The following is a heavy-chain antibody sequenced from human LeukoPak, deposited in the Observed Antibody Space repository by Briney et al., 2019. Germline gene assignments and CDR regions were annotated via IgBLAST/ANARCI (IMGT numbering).Heavy chain of an antibody. J-gene: IGHJ6*03. CDR1: GFTFSSYS. Sequence: GGSLRLSCAASGFTFSSYSMNWVRQAPGKGLEWVSSISSSSSYIYYADSVKGRFTISRDNAKNSLYLQMNSLRAEDTAVYYCARDPLRFLEWLSSYYMDVWGKGTTVTVSS. D-gene: IGHD3-3*01. V-gene: IGHV3-21*01. CDR2: ISSSSSYI. CDR3: ARDPLRFLEWLSSYYMDV.